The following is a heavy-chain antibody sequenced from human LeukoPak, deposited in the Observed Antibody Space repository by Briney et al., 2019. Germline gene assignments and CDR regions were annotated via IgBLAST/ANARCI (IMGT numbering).Heavy chain of an antibody. Sequence: GGSLRLSCAASGFTFSSYWMSWVRQAPGKGLEWVANIKQDGGEKYYVDSVKGRFTISRDNAKNSLYLQMNSLRAEDTAVYYCAREMVYCSGGSCYLAAFDIWGQGTMVTVSS. CDR1: GFTFSSYW. V-gene: IGHV3-7*01. J-gene: IGHJ3*02. CDR2: IKQDGGEK. D-gene: IGHD2-15*01. CDR3: AREMVYCSGGSCYLAAFDI.